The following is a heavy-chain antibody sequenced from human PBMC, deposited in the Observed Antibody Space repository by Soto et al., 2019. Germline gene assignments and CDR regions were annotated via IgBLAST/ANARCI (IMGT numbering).Heavy chain of an antibody. V-gene: IGHV3-23*01. CDR1: GFTFSSYA. CDR3: ARDAKYISSSIFYY. CDR2: ISGSGGST. J-gene: IGHJ4*02. Sequence: EVQLLESGGGLVQPGGSLRLSCAASGFTFSSYAMSWVRQAPGKGLEWVSAISGSGGSTYYAGSVKGRFTITRDTSKNTVHLRMTMLGAEDTAVYYCARDAKYISSSIFYYWGQGTLVTVSS. D-gene: IGHD6-13*01.